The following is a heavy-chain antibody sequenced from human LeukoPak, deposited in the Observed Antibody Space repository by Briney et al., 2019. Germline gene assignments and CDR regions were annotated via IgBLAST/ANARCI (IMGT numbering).Heavy chain of an antibody. CDR2: IIPIFGTA. J-gene: IGHJ5*02. Sequence: SVKVSCKASGGAFSSYAISWVRQAPGQGLEWMGGIIPIFGTANYAQKFQGRVTITADESTSTAYMELSSLRSEDTAAYYCARVGSSVVPAASMGDFRFDPWGQGTLVTVSS. V-gene: IGHV1-69*13. CDR3: ARVGSSVVPAASMGDFRFDP. CDR1: GGAFSSYA. D-gene: IGHD2-2*01.